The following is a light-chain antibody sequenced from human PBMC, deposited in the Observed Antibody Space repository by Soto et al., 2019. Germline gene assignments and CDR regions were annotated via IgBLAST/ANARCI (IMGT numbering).Light chain of an antibody. Sequence: QSVLTQSPSASASLGASVKLTCTLSSGYSTYAIAWHQQQSGKGPRFLMKINYDGTHSKGDGFYDRFSGSSSGAEWHLTIYSLQSEDEADYYCQSLGTGIQVFGGGTKLTVL. CDR1: SGYSTYA. CDR3: QSLGTGIQV. J-gene: IGLJ3*02. CDR2: INYDGTH. V-gene: IGLV4-69*01.